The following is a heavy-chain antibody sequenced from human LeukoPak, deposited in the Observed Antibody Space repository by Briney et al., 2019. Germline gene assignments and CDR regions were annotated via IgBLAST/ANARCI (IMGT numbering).Heavy chain of an antibody. CDR2: IYPGDSDT. Sequence: GESLKISFKGSGYRFTSYWIGWVRQMPGKGLEWMGIIYPGDSDTRYSPSFQGQVTISADKSISTAYLQWSSLKASDTAMYYCARRGCSSTSCYSTEDAFDIWGQGTMVTVSS. CDR3: ARRGCSSTSCYSTEDAFDI. V-gene: IGHV5-51*01. D-gene: IGHD2-2*01. CDR1: GYRFTSYW. J-gene: IGHJ3*02.